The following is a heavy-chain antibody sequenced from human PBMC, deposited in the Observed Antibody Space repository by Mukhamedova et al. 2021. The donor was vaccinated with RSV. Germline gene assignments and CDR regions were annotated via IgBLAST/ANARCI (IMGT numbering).Heavy chain of an antibody. Sequence: IGYADSVKGRFTISRDNAKNSLYLQMNSLRAEDTALYYCAKTVVVAATGAFDYWGQGTLVTVSS. CDR3: AKTVVVAATGAFDY. V-gene: IGHV3-9*01. CDR2: I. J-gene: IGHJ4*02. D-gene: IGHD2-15*01.